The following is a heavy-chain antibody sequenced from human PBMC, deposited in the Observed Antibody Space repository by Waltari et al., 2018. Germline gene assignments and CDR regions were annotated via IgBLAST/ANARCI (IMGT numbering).Heavy chain of an antibody. CDR2: IYHSGGA. J-gene: IGHJ6*03. CDR3: ARTVVTTIYYYMDV. V-gene: IGHV4-38-2*02. D-gene: IGHD4-4*01. Sequence: QVQLQESGPGLVKPSETLSLTCTVSGYSISSGYYWGWIRQPPGKGLEWIGSIYHSGGACYTPSLRSRVTISVDTSKNQFSLKLSAVTAADTAVYYCARTVVTTIYYYMDVWGKGTTVTISS. CDR1: GYSISSGYY.